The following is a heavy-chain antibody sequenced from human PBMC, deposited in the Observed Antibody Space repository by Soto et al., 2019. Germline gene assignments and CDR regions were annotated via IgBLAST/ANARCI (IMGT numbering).Heavy chain of an antibody. J-gene: IGHJ3*02. CDR3: AKDLIAVAKGYAFDI. Sequence: PGGSLRLSCAASGFTFSSYGMHWVRQAPGKGLEWVSAISGGGGSTYYADSVKGRFTISRDNSKNTLYLQMNSLRAEDTAVYYCAKDLIAVAKGYAFDIWGQGTMVTVSS. CDR1: GFTFSSYG. V-gene: IGHV3-23*01. CDR2: ISGGGGST. D-gene: IGHD6-19*01.